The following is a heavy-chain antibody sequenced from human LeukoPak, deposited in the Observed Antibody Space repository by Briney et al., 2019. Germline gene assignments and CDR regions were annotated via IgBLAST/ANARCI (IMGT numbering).Heavy chain of an antibody. CDR1: GFTFSSYS. J-gene: IGHJ4*02. D-gene: IGHD2-2*01. V-gene: IGHV3-21*01. CDR2: ISSSSSYI. CDR3: ARSTDIVVVPAAMGY. Sequence: GGSLRLSCAASGFTFSSYSMSWVRQAPGKGLEWVSSISSSSSYIYYADSVKGRFTISRDNAKNSLYLQMNSLRAEDTAVYYCARSTDIVVVPAAMGYWGQGTLVTVSS.